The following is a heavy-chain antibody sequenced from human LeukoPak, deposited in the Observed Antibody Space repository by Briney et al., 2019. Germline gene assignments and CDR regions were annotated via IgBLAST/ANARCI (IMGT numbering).Heavy chain of an antibody. J-gene: IGHJ6*03. V-gene: IGHV3-20*04. CDR2: INWNGGST. CDR1: GFTFSSYG. Sequence: TGGSLRLSCAASGFTFSSYGMSWVRQAPGKGLEWVSGINWNGGSTGYADSVKGRFTISRDNAKNSLYLQMNSLRAEDTALYYCAKDSHGSGSYMDVWGKGTTVTVSS. CDR3: AKDSHGSGSYMDV. D-gene: IGHD3-10*01.